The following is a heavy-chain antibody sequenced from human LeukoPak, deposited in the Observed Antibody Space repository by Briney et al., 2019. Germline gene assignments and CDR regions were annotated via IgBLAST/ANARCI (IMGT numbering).Heavy chain of an antibody. Sequence: SETLSLTCAVSGYSISSGYYWGWIRPPPGKGLEWIGSIYHSGSTYYNPSLKSRVTISVDTSKNQSSLKLSSVTAADTAVYYCASQGVHSSSRGFDPWGQGTLVTVSS. CDR2: IYHSGST. CDR3: ASQGVHSSSRGFDP. J-gene: IGHJ5*02. V-gene: IGHV4-38-2*01. CDR1: GYSISSGYY. D-gene: IGHD6-13*01.